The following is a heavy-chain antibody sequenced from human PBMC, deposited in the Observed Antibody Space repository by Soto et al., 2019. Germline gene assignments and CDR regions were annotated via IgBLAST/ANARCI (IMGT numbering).Heavy chain of an antibody. CDR2: IYYSGST. CDR3: ARVSPVVFYYGMDV. CDR1: GGSISSGDYY. D-gene: IGHD2-21*01. V-gene: IGHV4-30-4*01. J-gene: IGHJ6*02. Sequence: QVQLQESGPGLVKPSQTLSLTCTVSGGSISSGDYYWSWIRQPPGKGLEWIGYIYYSGSTYYNPSIKSRVTISVETSKHQFSLKLSSVTAADTAVYYCARVSPVVFYYGMDVWGQGTTVTVSS.